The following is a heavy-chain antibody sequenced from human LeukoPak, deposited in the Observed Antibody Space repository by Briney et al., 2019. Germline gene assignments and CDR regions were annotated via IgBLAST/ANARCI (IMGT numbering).Heavy chain of an antibody. CDR1: GFTFSSYA. Sequence: QAGGSQRLSCAASGFTFSSYAMSWVRQAPGKGLEWVSAISGSGGSTYYADSVKGRFTISRDNSKNTLYLQMNSLRAEDTAVYYCAKDVLSLDSSGYYYGSAAYWYFDLWGRGTLVTVSS. V-gene: IGHV3-23*01. J-gene: IGHJ2*01. CDR3: AKDVLSLDSSGYYYGSAAYWYFDL. CDR2: ISGSGGST. D-gene: IGHD3-22*01.